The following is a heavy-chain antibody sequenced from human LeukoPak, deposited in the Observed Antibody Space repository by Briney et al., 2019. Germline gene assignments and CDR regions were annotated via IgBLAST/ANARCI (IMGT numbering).Heavy chain of an antibody. CDR1: GYTFTGYY. J-gene: IGHJ4*02. CDR2: INPNSGGT. Sequence: ASVKASCKASGYTFTGYYMHWVRQAPGQGLEWMGWINPNSGGTNYAQKFQGRVTMTRDTSISTAYMELSRLRSDDTAVYYCARDGVYYDSSGYSNYWGQGTLVTVSS. CDR3: ARDGVYYDSSGYSNY. V-gene: IGHV1-2*02. D-gene: IGHD3-22*01.